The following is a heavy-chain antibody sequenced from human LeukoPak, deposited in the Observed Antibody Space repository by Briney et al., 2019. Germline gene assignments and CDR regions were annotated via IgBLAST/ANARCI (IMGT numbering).Heavy chain of an antibody. Sequence: PGGSLRLSCAASGFTFSSYWMSWVRQAPGKGLEWVANIKQDGSEKYYVDSVKGRFTISRDNAKNSLYLQMNSLRAEDTAVYYCARATIVVVPGDPFDAFDIWGQGTMVTVSS. CDR3: ARATIVVVPGDPFDAFDI. J-gene: IGHJ3*02. CDR2: IKQDGSEK. D-gene: IGHD2-2*01. CDR1: GFTFSSYW. V-gene: IGHV3-7*01.